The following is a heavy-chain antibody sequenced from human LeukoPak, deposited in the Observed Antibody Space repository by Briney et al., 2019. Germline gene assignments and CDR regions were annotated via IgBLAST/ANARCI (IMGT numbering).Heavy chain of an antibody. CDR3: TRDQGINSGAFDI. CDR2: IYADVDT. CDR1: GGSISSYY. V-gene: IGHV4-59*01. Sequence: QPSETLSLTCTVSGGSISSYYWSWIRQPPGKGLEWIGYIYADVDTNYNPPLKSRVTISVDTSRNQFSLKLSSVTAADTAVYHCTRDQGINSGAFDIWGQGTMVTVSS. J-gene: IGHJ3*02. D-gene: IGHD3-10*01.